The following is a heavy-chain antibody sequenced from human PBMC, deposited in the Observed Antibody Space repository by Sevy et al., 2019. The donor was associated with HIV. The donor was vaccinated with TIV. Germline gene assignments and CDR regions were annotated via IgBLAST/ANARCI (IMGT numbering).Heavy chain of an antibody. Sequence: ASVKVSCKASGYTFTGYYMHWVRQAPGQGLEWMGWINPNSGGTNYAQKFQGRVTMTRDTSISTAYMELSRLRSDDTAVYYCARGKGQYDYVWGSFNYWGQGILVTVSS. D-gene: IGHD3-16*01. CDR1: GYTFTGYY. J-gene: IGHJ4*02. CDR2: INPNSGGT. CDR3: ARGKGQYDYVWGSFNY. V-gene: IGHV1-2*02.